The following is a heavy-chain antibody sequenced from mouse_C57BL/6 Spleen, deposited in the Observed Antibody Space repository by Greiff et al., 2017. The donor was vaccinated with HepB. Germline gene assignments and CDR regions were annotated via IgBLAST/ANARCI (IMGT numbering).Heavy chain of an antibody. CDR2: IYPGDGDT. Sequence: QVQLQQSGPELVKPGASVKISCKASGYAFSSSWMNWVKQRPGKGLEWIGRIYPGDGDTNYNGKFKGKATLTADKSSSTAYMQLSSLTSEDSAVYFCARHNWDYFDYWGQGTTLTVSS. CDR1: GYAFSSSW. V-gene: IGHV1-82*01. D-gene: IGHD4-1*01. CDR3: ARHNWDYFDY. J-gene: IGHJ2*01.